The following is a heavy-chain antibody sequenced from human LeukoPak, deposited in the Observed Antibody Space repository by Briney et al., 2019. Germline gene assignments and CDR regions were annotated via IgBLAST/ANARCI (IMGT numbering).Heavy chain of an antibody. CDR3: AREYCSGGSCYNWFDP. Sequence: GASVKVSRKASGYTFTSYDINWARQATGQGLEWMGWMNPNSGNTGYAQKFQGRVTMTRNTSISTAYMELSSLRSEDTAVYYCAREYCSGGSCYNWFDPWGQGTLVTVSS. V-gene: IGHV1-8*01. CDR1: GYTFTSYD. CDR2: MNPNSGNT. D-gene: IGHD2-15*01. J-gene: IGHJ5*02.